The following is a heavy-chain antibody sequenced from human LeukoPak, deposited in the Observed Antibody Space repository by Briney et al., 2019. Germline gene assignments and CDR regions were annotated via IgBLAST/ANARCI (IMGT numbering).Heavy chain of an antibody. CDR2: VNPNSGHT. CDR3: AKVGPLGYGDYEYYFDY. Sequence: ASVKVSCKASGYTFTSYDINWVRQATGQGLEWMGWVNPNSGHTGFAQKFQGRVSMTSNTSISTAYMEVRSLRSEDTAVYYCAKVGPLGYGDYEYYFDYWGQGTLVTVSS. V-gene: IGHV1-8*01. D-gene: IGHD4-17*01. CDR1: GYTFTSYD. J-gene: IGHJ4*02.